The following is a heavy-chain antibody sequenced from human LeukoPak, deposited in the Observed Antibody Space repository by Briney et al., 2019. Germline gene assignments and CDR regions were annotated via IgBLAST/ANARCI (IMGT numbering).Heavy chain of an antibody. D-gene: IGHD3-22*01. CDR1: GFTFSSYG. CDR2: VSYLGDDQ. Sequence: GGSLRLSCAASGFTFSSYGIHWVRQSPGKGLEWVAVVSYLGDDQFYAESVKGRFTISRDNSKKTVCLQMNSLRGEDTAIYYCAKDRSSGPHYYYGMDVWGRGTTVIVSS. J-gene: IGHJ6*02. CDR3: AKDRSSGPHYYYGMDV. V-gene: IGHV3-30*18.